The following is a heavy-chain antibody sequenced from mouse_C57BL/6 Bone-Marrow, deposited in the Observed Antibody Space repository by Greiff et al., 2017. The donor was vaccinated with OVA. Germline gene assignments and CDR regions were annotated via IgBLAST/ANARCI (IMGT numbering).Heavy chain of an antibody. CDR1: GYTFTDYY. V-gene: IGHV1-76*01. Sequence: VKLQQSGAELVRPGASVKLSCKASGYTFTDYYINWVKQRPGQGLEWIARIYPGSGNTYYNEKFKGKATLTAEKSSSTAYMQLSSLTSEDSAVYFCARGGLITTVVATRNYAMDYWGQGTSVTVSS. CDR2: IYPGSGNT. CDR3: ARGGLITTVVATRNYAMDY. D-gene: IGHD1-1*01. J-gene: IGHJ4*01.